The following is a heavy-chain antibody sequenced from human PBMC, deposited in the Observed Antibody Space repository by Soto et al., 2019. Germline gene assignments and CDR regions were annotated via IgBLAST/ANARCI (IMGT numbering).Heavy chain of an antibody. Sequence: LRLSCAASGFTFSNYGRHWVRQAPGKGLEWVAIIWHDGNNKYYADSVRGRFIISRDNSKNRLYLQMNSLRAEDTAVYYCASDLVGASDSYGLDVWGQGTPVTVSS. V-gene: IGHV3-33*01. D-gene: IGHD1-26*01. CDR2: IWHDGNNK. CDR3: ASDLVGASDSYGLDV. J-gene: IGHJ6*02. CDR1: GFTFSNYG.